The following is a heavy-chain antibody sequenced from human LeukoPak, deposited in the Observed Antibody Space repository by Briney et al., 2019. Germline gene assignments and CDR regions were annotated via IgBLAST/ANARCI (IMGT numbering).Heavy chain of an antibody. J-gene: IGHJ3*02. Sequence: ASVKVSCKASGGTFSSYAISWVRQAPGQGLEWMGGIIPIFGTANYAQKFQGRVTITTDESTSTAYMELSSLRSEDTAVYYCARVKGGAVAYRGGFDAFDIWGQGTMVTVSS. D-gene: IGHD6-19*01. CDR2: IIPIFGTA. CDR3: ARVKGGAVAYRGGFDAFDI. CDR1: GGTFSSYA. V-gene: IGHV1-69*05.